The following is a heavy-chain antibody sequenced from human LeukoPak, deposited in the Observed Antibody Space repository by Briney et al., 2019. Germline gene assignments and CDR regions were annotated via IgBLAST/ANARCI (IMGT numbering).Heavy chain of an antibody. Sequence: ASVKVSRKASGYTFTSYGISWVRQAPGQGLEWMGWITGYNANAKYAQNLQGRVTMTTDTSTSTAYMDLRSLRSDDTAVYYCARVYYYDSSGHNWFDPWGQGTLVTVSS. CDR1: GYTFTSYG. J-gene: IGHJ5*02. V-gene: IGHV1-18*01. D-gene: IGHD3-22*01. CDR2: ITGYNANA. CDR3: ARVYYYDSSGHNWFDP.